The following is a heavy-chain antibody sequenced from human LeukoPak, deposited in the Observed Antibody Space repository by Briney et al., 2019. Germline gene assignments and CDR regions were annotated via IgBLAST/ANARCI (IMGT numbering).Heavy chain of an antibody. J-gene: IGHJ4*02. CDR2: MSFDGSHT. Sequence: GGSLRLSCAASGFTFSSYGMHWVRQAPGKGLEWVAVMSFDGSHTYYADSVKGRFTISRDNSKNTLYLQMNSLRAEDTAVYYCAKDKPLVARGVGYFDYWGQGTLVTVSS. V-gene: IGHV3-30*18. D-gene: IGHD5-12*01. CDR1: GFTFSSYG. CDR3: AKDKPLVARGVGYFDY.